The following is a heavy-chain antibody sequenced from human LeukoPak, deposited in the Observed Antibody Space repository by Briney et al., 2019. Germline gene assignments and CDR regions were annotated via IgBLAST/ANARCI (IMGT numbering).Heavy chain of an antibody. CDR2: ISSSGSTI. Sequence: GSLRLSCAASGFTFSSYEMNWVRKAPGKGLEWVSYISSSGSTIYYADSVKGRFTISRDNAKNSLYLQMNSLRAEDTAVYYCAELGITMIGGVWGKGTTVTISS. CDR3: AELGITMIGGV. J-gene: IGHJ6*04. D-gene: IGHD3-10*02. CDR1: GFTFSSYE. V-gene: IGHV3-48*03.